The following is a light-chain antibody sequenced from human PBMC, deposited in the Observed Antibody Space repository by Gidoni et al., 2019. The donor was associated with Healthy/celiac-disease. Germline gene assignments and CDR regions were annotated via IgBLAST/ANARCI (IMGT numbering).Light chain of an antibody. V-gene: IGKV1-33*01. J-gene: IGKJ4*01. CDR2: DAS. CDR3: QQYDNLPLT. CDR1: QDISNY. Sequence: DIQMTQSPSSLSASVGDRVTITCQASQDISNYLYWYQQQPGKAPKLLIYDASNLETGVPSRFSGSGSGTEFTLTISSLQPEDIATYYCQQYDNLPLTFGGGTKVEIK.